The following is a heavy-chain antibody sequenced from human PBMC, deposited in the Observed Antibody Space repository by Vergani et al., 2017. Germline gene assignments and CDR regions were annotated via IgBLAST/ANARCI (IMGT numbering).Heavy chain of an antibody. Sequence: QVQLQQWGATVLKPSETLSLTCAVYGESFKTYFWNWIRQSPDKGLEWIGEVDHSDRPYYNPSLRGRVTISVDTSKNQISLRLHSVDVADSAIYYCARGRKHFFEAPYDVWDQGSPVTVSS. CDR3: ARGRKHFFEAPYDV. V-gene: IGHV4-34*02. D-gene: IGHD3-3*02. J-gene: IGHJ4*02. CDR1: GESFKTYF. CDR2: VDHSDRP.